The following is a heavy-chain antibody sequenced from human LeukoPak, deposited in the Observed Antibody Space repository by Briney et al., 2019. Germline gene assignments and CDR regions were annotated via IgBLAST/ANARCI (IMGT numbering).Heavy chain of an antibody. D-gene: IGHD3-22*01. CDR2: ISGSGGST. CDR1: GFTFSSYA. V-gene: IGHV3-23*01. Sequence: GGSLRLSCAASGFTFSSYAMSWVRQAPGKGLEWVSAISGSGGSTYYADSVKGRFTISRDNSKNTLYLQMTSLRAEDTAVYYCAKAVLSTYSYDSSGYYLDYWGQGTLGTVSS. J-gene: IGHJ4*02. CDR3: AKAVLSTYSYDSSGYYLDY.